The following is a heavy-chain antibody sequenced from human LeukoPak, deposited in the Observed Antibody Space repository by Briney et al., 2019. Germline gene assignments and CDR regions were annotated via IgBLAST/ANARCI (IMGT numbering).Heavy chain of an antibody. J-gene: IGHJ2*01. V-gene: IGHV1-69*06. Sequence: SVKVSCKASGGTFSSYAISWVRQAPGQGLEWMGGIIPIFGTANYAQKFQGRVTITADKPTSTAYMGLSSLRSEDTAVYYCARGLYVDHIVVVTASWYFDLWGRGTLVTVSS. CDR2: IIPIFGTA. CDR3: ARGLYVDHIVVVTASWYFDL. D-gene: IGHD2-21*02. CDR1: GGTFSSYA.